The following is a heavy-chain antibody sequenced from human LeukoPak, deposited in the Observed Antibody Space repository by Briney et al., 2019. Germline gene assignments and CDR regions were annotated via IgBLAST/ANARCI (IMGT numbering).Heavy chain of an antibody. CDR1: GFTFSSYW. CDR2: ISGDWTST. D-gene: IGHD6-13*01. Sequence: PGGSLRLSCAASGFTFSSYWMHWVPQAPGKGLVWVSRISGDWTSTGCADSVKGRFTISRDNAKNMLYTQMNSLRDEDTGVDYCWRQQAAGGDYWGQGTLVTVSS. V-gene: IGHV3-74*01. CDR3: WRQQAAGGDY. J-gene: IGHJ4*02.